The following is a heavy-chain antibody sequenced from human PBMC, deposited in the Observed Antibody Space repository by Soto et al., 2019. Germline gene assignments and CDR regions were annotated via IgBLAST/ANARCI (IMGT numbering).Heavy chain of an antibody. CDR2: SSNSGSFT. Sequence: GGSLRLSCAASGFTFSDYYMSWIRQTPGKGLEWIGYSSNSGSFTRYADSVKGRFSISRDNAKNSLYLQINSLRGEDTAIYYCVRSGDNYNLLDFWGPGTPLTVS. V-gene: IGHV3-11*06. D-gene: IGHD1-1*01. J-gene: IGHJ4*02. CDR1: GFTFSDYY. CDR3: VRSGDNYNLLDF.